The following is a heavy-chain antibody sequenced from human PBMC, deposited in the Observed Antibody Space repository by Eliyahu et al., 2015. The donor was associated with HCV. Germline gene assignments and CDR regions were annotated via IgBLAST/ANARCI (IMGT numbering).Heavy chain of an antibody. CDR2: ISWNSGSI. CDR3: AKTRQTWIQREEGDAFDI. CDR1: GFXFDDYA. Sequence: EVQLVESGGGLVQPGRSLRLSCAASGFXFDDYAMHWVRQAPGKGLEWVSGISWNSGSIGYADSVKGRFTISRDNAKNSLYLQMNSLRAEDTALYYCAKTRQTWIQREEGDAFDIWGQGTMVTVSS. D-gene: IGHD5-18*01. V-gene: IGHV3-9*01. J-gene: IGHJ3*02.